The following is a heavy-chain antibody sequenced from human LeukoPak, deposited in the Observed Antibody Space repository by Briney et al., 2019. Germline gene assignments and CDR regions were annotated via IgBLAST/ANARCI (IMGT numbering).Heavy chain of an antibody. J-gene: IGHJ3*02. V-gene: IGHV4-61*02. CDR2: IYSSGSA. CDR3: ARGGIVVVVAAPGAFDI. D-gene: IGHD2-15*01. Sequence: SETLSLTCTVSGGSISSGTYFWSWIRQPAGKGLEWIVRIYSSGSANYNPSLKSRVSISVYTSKNQFSLQMSSVTATDTAVYYCARGGIVVVVAAPGAFDIWGQGTMVTVSS. CDR1: GGSISSGTYF.